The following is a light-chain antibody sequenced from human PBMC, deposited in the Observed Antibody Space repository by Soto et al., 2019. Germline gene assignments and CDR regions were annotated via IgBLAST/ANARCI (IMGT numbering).Light chain of an antibody. CDR3: SSYTSSSTLL. Sequence: QSALTQPASVSGPPGQSITISCTGTSSDVGGYNYVSWYQQHPGKAPKLMIYDVSNRPSGVSNRFSGSKSGNTASLTISGLQAEDEADYYCSSYTSSSTLLFGPGTKLTVL. J-gene: IGLJ1*01. CDR2: DVS. V-gene: IGLV2-14*01. CDR1: SSDVGGYNY.